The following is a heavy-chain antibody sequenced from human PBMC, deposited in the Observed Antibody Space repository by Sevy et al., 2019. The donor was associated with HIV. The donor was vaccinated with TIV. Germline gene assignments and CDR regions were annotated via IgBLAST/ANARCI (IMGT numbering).Heavy chain of an antibody. Sequence: ASVKVSCKAYGYNFISNGISWLRQAPGQGLEWMGWISTYNGNTKYAQIVQGRVSMTTDTSTNTAYMELRRLTSDDTAVYYCARVAYNYASGSYYDYWGQGTLVTVSS. CDR2: ISTYNGNT. CDR1: GYNFISNG. J-gene: IGHJ4*02. CDR3: ARVAYNYASGSYYDY. D-gene: IGHD3-10*01. V-gene: IGHV1-18*01.